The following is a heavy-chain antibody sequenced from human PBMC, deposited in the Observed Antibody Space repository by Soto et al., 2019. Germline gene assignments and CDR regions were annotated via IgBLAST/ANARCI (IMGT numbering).Heavy chain of an antibody. CDR2: IYPGDSDT. CDR3: ARHRTTTVTGYYYYYGMDV. J-gene: IGHJ6*02. CDR1: GYSFTSYW. V-gene: IGHV5-51*01. Sequence: GESLKISCKGSGYSFTSYWIGWVRQMPGKGLEWMGIIYPGDSDTRYSPSFQGQVTISADKSISTAYLQWSSLKASDTAMYYCARHRTTTVTGYYYYYGMDVWGQGTTVTVSS. D-gene: IGHD4-17*01.